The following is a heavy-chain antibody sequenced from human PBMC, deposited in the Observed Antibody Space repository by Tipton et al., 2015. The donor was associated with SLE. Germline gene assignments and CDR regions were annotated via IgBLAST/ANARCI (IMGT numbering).Heavy chain of an antibody. Sequence: TLSLTCTVSGGSISSGSYYWSWIRQPPGKGLEWIGEINHSGSTNYNPSLKSRVTISVDTSKNQFSLKLSSVTAADTAVYYCARAGYSGYDYNYWGQGTLVTVSS. CDR3: ARAGYSGYDYNY. CDR1: GGSISSGSYY. J-gene: IGHJ4*02. D-gene: IGHD5-12*01. CDR2: INHSGST. V-gene: IGHV4-39*07.